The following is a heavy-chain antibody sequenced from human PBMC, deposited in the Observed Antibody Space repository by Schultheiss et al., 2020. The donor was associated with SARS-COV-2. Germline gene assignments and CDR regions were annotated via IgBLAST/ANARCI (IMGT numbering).Heavy chain of an antibody. CDR2: ISYDGSNK. J-gene: IGHJ4*02. CDR1: GFTFSSYA. CDR3: ARVPDRYSSEVD. Sequence: GESLKISCAASGFTFSSYAMHWVRQAPGKGLEWVAVISYDGSNKYYADSVKGRFTISRDNSKNTLYLQMNSLRAEDTAVYYCARVPDRYSSEVDWGQGTLVTVSS. V-gene: IGHV3-30*04. D-gene: IGHD6-19*01.